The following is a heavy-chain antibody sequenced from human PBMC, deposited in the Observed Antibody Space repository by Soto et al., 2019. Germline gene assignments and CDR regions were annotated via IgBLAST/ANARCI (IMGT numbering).Heavy chain of an antibody. V-gene: IGHV3-15*07. CDR1: GFTFSNVW. Sequence: EVQLVESGGGLVKPGGSLRLSCAASGFTFSNVWMNWVRQAPGKGLEWVGGIKSKTDGGTTDYAAPVKGRFTISRDDLKNGLFLQMNCLKTEDTAVYYCTPLALKYSSGWYEFSDWGQGTLVTVSS. J-gene: IGHJ4*02. CDR3: TPLALKYSSGWYEFSD. CDR2: IKSKTDGGTT. D-gene: IGHD6-19*01.